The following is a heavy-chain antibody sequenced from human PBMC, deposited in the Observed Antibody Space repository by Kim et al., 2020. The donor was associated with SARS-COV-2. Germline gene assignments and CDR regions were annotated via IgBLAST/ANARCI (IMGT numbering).Heavy chain of an antibody. CDR3: ARDSSSSYMDV. J-gene: IGHJ6*02. D-gene: IGHD6-13*01. CDR2: T. Sequence: TYYNPSLKSRVTISVDTSKNQFSLKLSSVTAADTAVYYCARDSSSSYMDVWGQGTTVTVSS. V-gene: IGHV4-39*02.